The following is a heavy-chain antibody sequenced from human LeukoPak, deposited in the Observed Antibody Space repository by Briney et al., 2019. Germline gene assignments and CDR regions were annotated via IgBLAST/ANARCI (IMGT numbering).Heavy chain of an antibody. CDR1: GFTFSNYA. J-gene: IGHJ6*03. D-gene: IGHD6-13*01. CDR2: ISSSEDYT. Sequence: GGSLRLSCAASGFTFSNYAMSWVRQAPGKGLEWVSTISSSEDYTYYADSVKGRFTISRDNSKNTLYLQMNSLRAEDTAVYYCARDHIAAAVVFMDVWGKGTTVTVSS. CDR3: ARDHIAAAVVFMDV. V-gene: IGHV3-23*01.